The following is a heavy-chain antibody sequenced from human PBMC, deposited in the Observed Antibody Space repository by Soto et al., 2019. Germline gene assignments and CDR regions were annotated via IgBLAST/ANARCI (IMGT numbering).Heavy chain of an antibody. CDR3: ASSGYSYGAVDY. CDR2: ISYDGSNK. V-gene: IGHV3-30-3*01. D-gene: IGHD5-18*01. CDR1: GFTFISYA. J-gene: IGHJ4*02. Sequence: PGGSLRLSCAASGFTFISYAMHWVRQAPGKGLEWVAVISYDGSNKYYVDSVKGRFTISRDNSKNTLYLQMNSLRAEDTAVYYCASSGYSYGAVDYWGQGTLVTVSS.